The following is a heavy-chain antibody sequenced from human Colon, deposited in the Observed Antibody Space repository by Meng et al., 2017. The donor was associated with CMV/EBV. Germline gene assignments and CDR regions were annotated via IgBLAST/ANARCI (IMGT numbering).Heavy chain of an antibody. J-gene: IGHJ2*01. V-gene: IGHV3-66*02. CDR1: TVGSHA. CDR3: AAFEHQNMVEGVYWYFDL. D-gene: IGHD2-15*01. Sequence: TVGSHAISRVTWDPGKRMQWGGGVLGGRKTYKADSVKDQLTIARGNCKNTVYLQKNHLRTEDTAIYYCAAFEHQNMVEGVYWYFDLWGRGTLVTVSS. CDR2: VLGGRKT.